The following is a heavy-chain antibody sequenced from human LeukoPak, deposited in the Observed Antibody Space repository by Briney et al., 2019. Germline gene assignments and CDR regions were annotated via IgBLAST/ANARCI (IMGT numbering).Heavy chain of an antibody. CDR2: INSDGSWT. V-gene: IGHV3-74*01. J-gene: IGHJ4*02. Sequence: GGSLRLSCAASGNYWMHWVRQAPGKGLVWVSHINSDGSWTTYVDSVKGRFTISKDNAKNMVYLQMNNLRAEDTAVYYCVSFYETYWGRGTLVTVSS. CDR1: GNYW. CDR3: VSFYETY. D-gene: IGHD2-2*01.